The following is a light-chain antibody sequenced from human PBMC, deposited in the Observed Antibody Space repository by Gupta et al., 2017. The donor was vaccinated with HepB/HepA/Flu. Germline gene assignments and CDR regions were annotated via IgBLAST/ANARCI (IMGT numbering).Light chain of an antibody. CDR2: NVS. CDR3: SSYTYTTTLVV. CDR1: SSDY. V-gene: IGLV2-14*03. J-gene: IGLJ2*01. Sequence: QSALTQPASLSGSPGPSITLSCTGTSSDYVSWYQQYPGKAPKLLIYNVSDRPSGVSHRFSGSKSGNTASLSISGLQTEDEAYYYCSSYTYTTTLVVFGGGTKLTVL.